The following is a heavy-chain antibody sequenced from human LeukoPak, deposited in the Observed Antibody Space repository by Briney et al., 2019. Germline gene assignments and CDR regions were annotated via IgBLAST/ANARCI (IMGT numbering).Heavy chain of an antibody. J-gene: IGHJ4*02. D-gene: IGHD6-13*01. CDR2: IKQDGSEK. V-gene: IGHV3-7*01. CDR1: GFSFSTYW. Sequence: GSLRLSCAASGFSFSTYWMSWVRQAPGKGLEWVANIKQDGSEKYYVDSVKGRFTISRDNAKNSLYLQMNSLRAEDTAMYYCARDSAGNDYWGQGTLVTVSS. CDR3: ARDSAGNDY.